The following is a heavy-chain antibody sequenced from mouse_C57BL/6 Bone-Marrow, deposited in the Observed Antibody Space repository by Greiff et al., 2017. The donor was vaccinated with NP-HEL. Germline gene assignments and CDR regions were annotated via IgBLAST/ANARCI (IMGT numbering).Heavy chain of an antibody. J-gene: IGHJ3*01. CDR3: TKDYGSGGFAY. D-gene: IGHD1-1*01. Sequence: EVQLQQSGAELVRPGASVKLSCTASGFNITDDYMHWVKQRPEQGLEWIGWIDPENGDTEYASKFQGKATITADTSSNTAYLQLSSLTSEDTAVYYCTKDYGSGGFAYWGQGTLVTVSA. CDR1: GFNITDDY. V-gene: IGHV14-4*01. CDR2: IDPENGDT.